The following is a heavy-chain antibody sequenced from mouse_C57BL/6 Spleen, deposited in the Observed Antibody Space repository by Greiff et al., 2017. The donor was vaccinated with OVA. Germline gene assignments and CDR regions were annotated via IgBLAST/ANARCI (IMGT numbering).Heavy chain of an antibody. CDR1: GYTFTSYW. V-gene: IGHV1-55*01. J-gene: IGHJ2*01. D-gene: IGHD1-1*01. CDR3: ARWGTTVVATGDY. CDR2: IYPGSGST. Sequence: VQLQQPGAELVKPGASVKMSCKASGYTFTSYWITWVKQRPGQGLEWIGDIYPGSGSTNYNEKFKGKATLTADKSSSTAYMELRSLTSEDSAVYFCARWGTTVVATGDYWGQGTTLTVSS.